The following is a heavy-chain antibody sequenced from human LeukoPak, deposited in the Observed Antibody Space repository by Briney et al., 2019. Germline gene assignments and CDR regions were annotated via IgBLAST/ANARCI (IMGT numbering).Heavy chain of an antibody. J-gene: IGHJ6*03. Sequence: SGTLSLTCAVPGGSISSSNWWSWVRQPPGKGLEWIGEIYHSGSTNYNPSLKSRVTISVDKPKNQFSLKLSSVTAADTAVYYCAAAADNYYYYYMDVWGKGTTVTVSS. CDR3: AAAADNYYYYYMDV. CDR1: GGSISSSNW. V-gene: IGHV4-4*02. CDR2: IYHSGST. D-gene: IGHD6-13*01.